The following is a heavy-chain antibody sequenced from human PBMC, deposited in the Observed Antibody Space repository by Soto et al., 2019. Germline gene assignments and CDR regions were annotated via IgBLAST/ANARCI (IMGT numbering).Heavy chain of an antibody. J-gene: IGHJ4*02. CDR3: ANRANYIEDATNY. V-gene: IGHV3-23*01. D-gene: IGHD5-12*01. Sequence: EVQLLESGGGLVQPGGSLRLSCAASGFTFSSYAMSWVHQAPGKGLEWVSAISGSGGSTYYADSVKGRFTISRDNSKNTLYLQMNSLRAEDTAVYYCANRANYIEDATNYWGQGTLVTVSS. CDR2: ISGSGGST. CDR1: GFTFSSYA.